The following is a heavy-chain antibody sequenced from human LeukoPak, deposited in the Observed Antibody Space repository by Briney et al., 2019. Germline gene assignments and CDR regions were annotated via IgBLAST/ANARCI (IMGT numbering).Heavy chain of an antibody. Sequence: GESLKISCKGSGYSFTSDWIGWVRQMPGKSLEWMGIIYPGDSDTRYSPSFQGQVTISADKSISTAYLQWSSLKASDTAMYYCARQVVAASRYYYYGMDVWGQGTTATVSS. V-gene: IGHV5-51*01. CDR2: IYPGDSDT. J-gene: IGHJ6*02. D-gene: IGHD2-15*01. CDR1: GYSFTSDW. CDR3: ARQVVAASRYYYYGMDV.